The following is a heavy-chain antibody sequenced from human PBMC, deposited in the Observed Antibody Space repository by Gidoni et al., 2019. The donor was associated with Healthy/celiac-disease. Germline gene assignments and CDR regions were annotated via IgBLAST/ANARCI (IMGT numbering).Heavy chain of an antibody. CDR2: IYYSGST. Sequence: VSGGSISSSSYYWGWIRQPPGKGLEWIGSIYYSGSTYYDPSLKSRVTISVDTSKNQFSLKLSSVTAADTAVYYCARCLDYGDAFDIWGQGTMVTVSS. J-gene: IGHJ3*02. CDR1: GGSISSSSYY. D-gene: IGHD4-17*01. CDR3: ARCLDYGDAFDI. V-gene: IGHV4-39*01.